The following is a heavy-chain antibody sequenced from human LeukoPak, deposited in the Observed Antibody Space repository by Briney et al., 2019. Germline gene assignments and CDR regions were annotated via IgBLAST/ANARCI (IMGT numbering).Heavy chain of an antibody. CDR3: ARALEGSSGCNY. CDR2: INPNSGGT. J-gene: IGHJ4*02. D-gene: IGHD6-19*01. Sequence: ASVKVSCKASGYTFTGYYMHWVRQAPGQGLEWMGWINPNSGGTNYAQKFQDWVTMTRDTSISAAYMELSRLRSDDTAVYYCARALEGSSGCNYWGQGTLVTVSS. CDR1: GYTFTGYY. V-gene: IGHV1-2*04.